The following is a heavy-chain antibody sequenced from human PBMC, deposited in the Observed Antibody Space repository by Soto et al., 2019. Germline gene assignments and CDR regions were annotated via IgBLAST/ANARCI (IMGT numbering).Heavy chain of an antibody. CDR2: ISGSGGST. D-gene: IGHD5-12*01. CDR3: AKAPGGGYNLFYFDY. J-gene: IGHJ4*02. Sequence: GGSLRLSCAASGFIFSSYAMTWVRQAPGKGLEWVSAISGSGGSTYYADSVKGRFTISRDNSKNTLYLQMNSLRVEDTAEYYCAKAPGGGYNLFYFDYWGQGTLVTVSS. CDR1: GFIFSSYA. V-gene: IGHV3-23*01.